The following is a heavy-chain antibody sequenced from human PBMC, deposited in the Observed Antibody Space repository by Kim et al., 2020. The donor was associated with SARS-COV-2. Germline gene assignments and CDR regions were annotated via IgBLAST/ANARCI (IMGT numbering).Heavy chain of an antibody. D-gene: IGHD6-19*01. J-gene: IGHJ6*02. Sequence: GGSLRLSFAASGFTFSNAWMSWVRQAPGKGLEWVGRIQSKLDAGTTDYAAPVKGRFTISRDDSKNTVYLQMNSLKSEDTAVYYCHSSGWYGFDYKFYDMDDWGQGTTVTVSS. V-gene: IGHV3-15*01. CDR1: GFTFSNAW. CDR3: HSSGWYGFDYKFYDMDD. CDR2: IQSKLDAGTT.